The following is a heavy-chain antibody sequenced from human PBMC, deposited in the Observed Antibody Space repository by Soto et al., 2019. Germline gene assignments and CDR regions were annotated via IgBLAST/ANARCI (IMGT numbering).Heavy chain of an antibody. CDR2: IYHSGST. CDR3: ATLPQTDYYYYYYMDV. D-gene: IGHD2-15*01. V-gene: IGHV4-4*02. CDR1: SGSISSSNW. Sequence: SETLSLTCAVSSGSISSSNWWSWVRQPPGKGLEWIGEIYHSGSTNYNPSLKSRVTISVDTSKNQFSLKLSSVTAADTAVYYCATLPQTDYYYYYYMDVWGKGTTVTVSS. J-gene: IGHJ6*03.